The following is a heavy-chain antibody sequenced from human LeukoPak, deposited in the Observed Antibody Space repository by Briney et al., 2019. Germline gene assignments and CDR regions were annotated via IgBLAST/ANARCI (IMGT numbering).Heavy chain of an antibody. V-gene: IGHV4-34*01. CDR1: GESFSGYY. CDR2: INHSGST. Sequence: PSETLSLTCAVYGESFSGYYWSWIRQPPGKGLEWIGEINHSGSTNYNPSLKSRVTISVDTSKNQFSLKLSSVTAADTAVYYCARGQWLAHYYYYYGMDVWGQGTTVTVSS. J-gene: IGHJ6*02. D-gene: IGHD6-19*01. CDR3: ARGQWLAHYYYYYGMDV.